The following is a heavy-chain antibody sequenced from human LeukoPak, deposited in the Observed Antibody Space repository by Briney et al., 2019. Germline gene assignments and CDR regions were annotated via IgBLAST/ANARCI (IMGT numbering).Heavy chain of an antibody. D-gene: IGHD6-13*01. V-gene: IGHV1-24*01. Sequence: ASVKVSCKVSGYTLTELSMHWVRQAPGKGLEWMGGFDPEDGETIYAQKFQGRVTMTEDTSTDTAYMELSSLRSEDTAVYYCATGLAAAAYYYYGMDVWGQGTTVTVSS. CDR2: FDPEDGET. CDR1: GYTLTELS. CDR3: ATGLAAAAYYYYGMDV. J-gene: IGHJ6*02.